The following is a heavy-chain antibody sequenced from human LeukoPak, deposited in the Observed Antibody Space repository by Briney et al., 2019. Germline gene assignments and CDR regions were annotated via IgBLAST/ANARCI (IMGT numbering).Heavy chain of an antibody. D-gene: IGHD1-26*01. J-gene: IGHJ3*01. CDR1: GGRFKSYG. Sequence: SVKVSCKTTGGRFKSYGFSWVRQAPGQGLEWMGGIIPVFDRPTYAQKFEGRVTITADKSTNTTYMEISSLTSDDTAVSYCARDAQWELRAFDVWGQGTMVIVSS. CDR3: ARDAQWELRAFDV. V-gene: IGHV1-69*06. CDR2: IIPVFDRP.